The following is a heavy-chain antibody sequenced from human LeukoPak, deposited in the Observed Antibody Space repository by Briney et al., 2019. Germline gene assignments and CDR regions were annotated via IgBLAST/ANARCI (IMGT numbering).Heavy chain of an antibody. CDR3: AREYQRDGYNYGFDY. CDR1: GFTFSSYE. Sequence: SGGSLRLSCAASGFTFSSYEMNWVRQAPGKGLEWVSYISSSGSTIYYADSVKGRFTISRDNAKNSLYLQMNSLRAEDTAVYYCAREYQRDGYNYGFDYWGQGTLVTVSS. V-gene: IGHV3-48*03. CDR2: ISSSGSTI. J-gene: IGHJ4*02. D-gene: IGHD5-24*01.